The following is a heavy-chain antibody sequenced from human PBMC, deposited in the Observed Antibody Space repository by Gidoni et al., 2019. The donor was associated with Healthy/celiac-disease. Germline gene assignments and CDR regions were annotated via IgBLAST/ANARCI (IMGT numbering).Heavy chain of an antibody. Sequence: QLQLQASGPGLVKPSETLSLPCTISAAPISRSSYSWGWIRQPPGKGLEWIGNIYYSGSTYYNPSLKSQVTILVDTSKNQFSLKLSSVTPADTAVYYCARGLAVAGWFDPWGQGTLVIVSS. D-gene: IGHD6-19*01. CDR3: ARGLAVAGWFDP. CDR1: AAPISRSSYS. J-gene: IGHJ5*02. V-gene: IGHV4-39*07. CDR2: IYYSGST.